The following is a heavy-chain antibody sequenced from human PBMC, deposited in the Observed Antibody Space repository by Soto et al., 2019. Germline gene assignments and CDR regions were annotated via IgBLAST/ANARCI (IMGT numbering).Heavy chain of an antibody. CDR1: GFTFSSYS. J-gene: IGHJ6*02. Sequence: PGGSLRLSCAASGFTFSSYSMNWVRQAPGKGLEWVSSISSSSSYIYYADSVKGRFTISRDNAKNSLYLQMNSLRAEDTAVYYCARVLYSSSLTDYYYYGMDVWGQGTTVTVSS. V-gene: IGHV3-21*01. CDR2: ISSSSSYI. CDR3: ARVLYSSSLTDYYYYGMDV. D-gene: IGHD6-13*01.